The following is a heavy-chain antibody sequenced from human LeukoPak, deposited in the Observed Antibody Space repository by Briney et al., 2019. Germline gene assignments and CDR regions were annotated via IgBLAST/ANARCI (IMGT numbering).Heavy chain of an antibody. V-gene: IGHV1-3*01. D-gene: IGHD2-2*01. J-gene: IGHJ6*02. Sequence: ASVKVSCKASGYIISSYAMHWVRQAPEQGLEWRGWINAGNGNTKYSQKFQDRVTITRDTSASTAYMELSSLGSGDTAVYYCARATVIVPAARLDVWGQGTTVIVSS. CDR2: INAGNGNT. CDR1: GYIISSYA. CDR3: ARATVIVPAARLDV.